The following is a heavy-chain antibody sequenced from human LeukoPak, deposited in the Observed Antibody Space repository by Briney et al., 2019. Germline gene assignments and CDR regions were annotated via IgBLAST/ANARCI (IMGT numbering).Heavy chain of an antibody. J-gene: IGHJ4*02. CDR1: GYTFTGYY. Sequence: ASVKVSCKASGYTFTGYYMHWVRQAPGQGLEWMGWINPNSGGTNYAQKFQGRVTMTRDTSISTAYTELSRLRSDDTAVYYCARGYQLWSPLIDDYWGQGTLATVSS. V-gene: IGHV1-2*02. D-gene: IGHD5-18*01. CDR3: ARGYQLWSPLIDDY. CDR2: INPNSGGT.